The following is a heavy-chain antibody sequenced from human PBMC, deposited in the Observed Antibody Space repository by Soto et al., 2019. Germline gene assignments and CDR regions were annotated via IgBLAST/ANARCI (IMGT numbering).Heavy chain of an antibody. CDR1: GYTFGIYS. CDR3: ARRYGDPSSSTGFDY. Sequence: QVQLVQSGPEVKKPGASVKVSCKASGYTFGIYSITWVRQTPGQGLEWLGGINTYSGKTYYAQNVQGRVTLTTDTSTSTAYMDMRSLRSYDTAVYYCARRYGDPSSSTGFDYWGQGSLVSVSS. J-gene: IGHJ4*02. D-gene: IGHD2-21*02. CDR2: INTYSGKT. V-gene: IGHV1-18*01.